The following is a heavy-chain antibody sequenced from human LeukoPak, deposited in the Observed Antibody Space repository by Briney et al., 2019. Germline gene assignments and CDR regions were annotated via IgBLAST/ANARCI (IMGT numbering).Heavy chain of an antibody. J-gene: IGHJ4*02. V-gene: IGHV3-23*01. CDR3: AKDRYYYDSSGYYYFDY. D-gene: IGHD3-22*01. Sequence: GGSLRLSCAASGFSFSSYGMNWVRQAPGKGLEWVSGISGSGGSTYYADSVKGRFTISRDNSKNTLYLQMNSLRAEDTAVYYCAKDRYYYDSSGYYYFDYWGQGTLVTVSS. CDR1: GFSFSSYG. CDR2: ISGSGGST.